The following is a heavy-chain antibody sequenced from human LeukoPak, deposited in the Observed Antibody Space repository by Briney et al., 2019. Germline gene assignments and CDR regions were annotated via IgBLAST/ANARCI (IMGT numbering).Heavy chain of an antibody. CDR3: AGSAMYYYDSSGFRSWFDP. Sequence: PSETLSLTCAVYGGSFSGYYWSWIRQPPGKGLEWIGEINRSGSTNYNPSLKSRVTISVDTSKNQFSLKLSSVTAADTAVYYCAGSAMYYYDSSGFRSWFDPWGQGTLVTVSS. D-gene: IGHD3-22*01. CDR2: INRSGST. CDR1: GGSFSGYY. V-gene: IGHV4-34*01. J-gene: IGHJ5*02.